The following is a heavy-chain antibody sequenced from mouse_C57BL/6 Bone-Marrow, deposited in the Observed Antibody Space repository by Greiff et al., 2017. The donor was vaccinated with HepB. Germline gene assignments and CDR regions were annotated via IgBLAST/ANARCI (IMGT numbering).Heavy chain of an antibody. CDR3: AIIYDGYAYYFDY. D-gene: IGHD2-3*01. V-gene: IGHV1-64*01. J-gene: IGHJ2*01. CDR2: IHPNSGST. Sequence: QVQLQQPGAELVKPGASVKLSCKASGYTFTSYWMHWVKQRPGQGLEWIGMIHPNSGSTNYNEKFKSKATLTVDKSSSTAYMQLSSLTSEDSAVYYCAIIYDGYAYYFDYWGQGTTLTVSS. CDR1: GYTFTSYW.